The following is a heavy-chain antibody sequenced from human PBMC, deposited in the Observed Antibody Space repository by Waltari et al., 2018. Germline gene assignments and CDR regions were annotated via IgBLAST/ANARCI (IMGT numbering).Heavy chain of an antibody. J-gene: IGHJ4*02. Sequence: QVQLQESGPGLVQPSQTLSLTCTVSGGSISSASAYWNWIRQPTGKGLEWIGRIHTSGTTEYNPSLRNRVTISVDTSKNQFSLNLISVTAADTAVYFCAGDIRRPTGYYTLDYWGQGTLVTVSS. D-gene: IGHD1-26*01. CDR1: GGSISSASAY. CDR3: AGDIRRPTGYYTLDY. CDR2: IHTSGTT. V-gene: IGHV4-61*02.